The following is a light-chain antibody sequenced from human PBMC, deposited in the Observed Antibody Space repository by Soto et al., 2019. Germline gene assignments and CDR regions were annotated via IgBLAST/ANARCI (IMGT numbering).Light chain of an antibody. V-gene: IGLV2-14*01. Sequence: QSALTQPASVSGSPGQSITISCTGTSDDVGGYNYVSWYQQHPGKAPKLMIFEVNNRPSGVSNRFSGSRSGNTASLTISGLQAEDEADYYCSSYRSGNTLVVFSGGTKLTVL. CDR2: EVN. CDR1: SDDVGGYNY. J-gene: IGLJ2*01. CDR3: SSYRSGNTLVV.